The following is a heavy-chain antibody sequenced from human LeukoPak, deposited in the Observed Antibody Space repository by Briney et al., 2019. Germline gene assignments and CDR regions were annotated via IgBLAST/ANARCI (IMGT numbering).Heavy chain of an antibody. J-gene: IGHJ4*02. D-gene: IGHD6-25*01. CDR1: GDSISRSTYY. CDR3: ARSSGTGTFSY. Sequence: SSETLSLTCTVSGDSISRSTYYWAWIRQPPGKGLEWIGSVYYGRSPYFDPSLESRATISVDTSKNHFSLKMSSVTAADTAVYYCARSSGTGTFSYWGQGTLVTVSS. CDR2: VYYGRSP. V-gene: IGHV4-39*02.